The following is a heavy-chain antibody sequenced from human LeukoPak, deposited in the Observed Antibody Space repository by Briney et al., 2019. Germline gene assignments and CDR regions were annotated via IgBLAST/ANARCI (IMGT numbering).Heavy chain of an antibody. CDR2: IYHSGST. CDR1: GGSISSGGYS. V-gene: IGHV4-30-2*01. D-gene: IGHD6-13*01. J-gene: IGHJ5*02. Sequence: PSQTLSLTCAVSGGSISSGGYSWSWIRQPPGKGLEWIGYIYHSGSTYYNSSLKSRVTISVDRSKNQFSLKLSSVTAADTAVYYCARTTYSSSSRWFDPWGQGTLVTVSS. CDR3: ARTTYSSSSRWFDP.